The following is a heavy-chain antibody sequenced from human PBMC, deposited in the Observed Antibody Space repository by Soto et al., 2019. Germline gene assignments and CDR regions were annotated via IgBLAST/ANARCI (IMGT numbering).Heavy chain of an antibody. CDR1: GFTFRSYA. D-gene: IGHD6-13*01. Sequence: QVQLVESGGGVVQPGRSLRLSCAASGFTFRSYAMYWVGQAPGKGLEWVAVISYDGTNKYYADSVKGRFTISGDNSKNTRSLQMNSLRAEDAAVYYCARGDSNSWSDYWGQGTLVTVSS. V-gene: IGHV3-30*01. CDR3: ARGDSNSWSDY. J-gene: IGHJ4*02. CDR2: ISYDGTNK.